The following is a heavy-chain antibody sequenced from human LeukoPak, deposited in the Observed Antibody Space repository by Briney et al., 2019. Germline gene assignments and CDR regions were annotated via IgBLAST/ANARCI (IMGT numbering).Heavy chain of an antibody. Sequence: GGSLRLSCAASGFTFSSYSMNWVRQAPGKGLEWVSYISSSSSTIYYADSVKGRFTISRDNAKDSLYLQMNSLRAEDTAVYYCARGNSGSYWGQGTLVTVSS. D-gene: IGHD1-26*01. J-gene: IGHJ4*02. CDR3: ARGNSGSY. V-gene: IGHV3-48*01. CDR1: GFTFSSYS. CDR2: ISSSSSTI.